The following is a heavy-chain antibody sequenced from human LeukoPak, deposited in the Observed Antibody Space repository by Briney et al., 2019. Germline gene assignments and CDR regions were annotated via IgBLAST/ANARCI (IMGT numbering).Heavy chain of an antibody. CDR1: GFTFSSYA. Sequence: GGSLRLSCAASGFTFSSYAMSWVGQAPGKGLEWVSAISGGGGGTYYADSVKGRFTISRDNSKNTLILQMNSLRAEDTALYYCAKAARTGGSSGDFYYFHYWGQGTLVAVSS. V-gene: IGHV3-23*01. J-gene: IGHJ4*02. CDR2: ISGGGGGT. D-gene: IGHD3-22*01. CDR3: AKAARTGGSSGDFYYFHY.